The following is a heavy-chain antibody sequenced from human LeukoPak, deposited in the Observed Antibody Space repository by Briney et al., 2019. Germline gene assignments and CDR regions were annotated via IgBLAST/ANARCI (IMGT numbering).Heavy chain of an antibody. J-gene: IGHJ4*02. CDR1: GFTFSSYG. CDR3: ARETPYSSSWTAFDS. Sequence: PGGSLRLSCAASGFTFSSYGMSWVRQAPGKGLEWVSSISGSGGSTSYADSVKGRFTISRDNSKNTLYLQMNSLRVEDTAVYYCARETPYSSSWTAFDSWGQGTLVTVSS. D-gene: IGHD6-13*01. V-gene: IGHV3-23*01. CDR2: ISGSGGST.